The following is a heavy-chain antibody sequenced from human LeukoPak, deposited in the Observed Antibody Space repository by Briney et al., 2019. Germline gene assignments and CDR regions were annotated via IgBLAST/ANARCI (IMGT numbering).Heavy chain of an antibody. CDR3: ARPLVFGSGSKVDAFDI. CDR1: GGSISSSSYY. Sequence: SETLSLTCTVSGGSISSSSYYWGWIRQPSGKRLEWSGSIYYSGSAYYSPSLKSRVTISVDTSKNQFSLELSSVTAADTAVDYCARPLVFGSGSKVDAFDIWGQGTMVTVSS. CDR2: IYYSGSA. J-gene: IGHJ3*02. V-gene: IGHV4-39*01. D-gene: IGHD3-10*01.